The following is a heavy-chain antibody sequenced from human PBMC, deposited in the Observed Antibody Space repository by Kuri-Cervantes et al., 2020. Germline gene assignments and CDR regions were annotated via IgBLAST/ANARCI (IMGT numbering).Heavy chain of an antibody. CDR2: ISSSSSYI. Sequence: GGSLRLSCAASGFTFSSYSMNWVRQAPGKGLEWVSSISSSSSYIYYADSVKGRFTISRDNAKNSLYLQMNSLRAEDTAVYYCARGELYSSGFNPDAFDIWGQGTMVTVSS. V-gene: IGHV3-21*01. CDR1: GFTFSSYS. CDR3: ARGELYSSGFNPDAFDI. J-gene: IGHJ3*02. D-gene: IGHD6-25*01.